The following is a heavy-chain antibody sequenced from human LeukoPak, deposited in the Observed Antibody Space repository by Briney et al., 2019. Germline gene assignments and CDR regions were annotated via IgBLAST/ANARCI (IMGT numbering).Heavy chain of an antibody. CDR1: GGYISSYY. CDR2: IYYSGST. Sequence: PSETLSLTCTVSGGYISSYYWSWLRQPPGKGLEWIGYIYYSGSTNYNPALKSRVTISVDTSKNQFSLKLSSVTAADTAVYYCARDREVTMVRGVSYYYYYGMDVWGQGTTVTVSS. V-gene: IGHV4-59*01. J-gene: IGHJ6*02. CDR3: ARDREVTMVRGVSYYYYYGMDV. D-gene: IGHD3-10*01.